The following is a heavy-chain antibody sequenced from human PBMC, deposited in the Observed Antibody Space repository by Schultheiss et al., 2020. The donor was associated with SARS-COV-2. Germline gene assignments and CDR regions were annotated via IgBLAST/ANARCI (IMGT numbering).Heavy chain of an antibody. CDR3: AKDYDILTSSAFDI. Sequence: ASVKVSCKASGYTFTSYDINWVRQATGQGLEWMGWMNPNSGNTGYAQKFQGRVTMTTDTSTSTAYMELRSLRSDDTAVYYCAKDYDILTSSAFDIWGQGTTVTVSS. V-gene: IGHV1-8*01. CDR2: MNPNSGNT. CDR1: GYTFTSYD. J-gene: IGHJ3*02. D-gene: IGHD3-9*01.